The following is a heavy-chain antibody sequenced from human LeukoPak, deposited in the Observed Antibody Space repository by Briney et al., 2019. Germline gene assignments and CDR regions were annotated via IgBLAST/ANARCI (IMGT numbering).Heavy chain of an antibody. CDR2: MNPNNGNT. Sequence: ASVKVSCKASGYTFTSYDINWVRQATGQGLEWMGWMNPNNGNTGYAQKFQGRGTITRNTSISTAYMELSSLRSEDTAVYYCARVGIVVVPAAPGPFYYYYYMDVWGKGTTVTVSS. CDR1: GYTFTSYD. J-gene: IGHJ6*03. D-gene: IGHD2-2*03. V-gene: IGHV1-8*03. CDR3: ARVGIVVVPAAPGPFYYYYYMDV.